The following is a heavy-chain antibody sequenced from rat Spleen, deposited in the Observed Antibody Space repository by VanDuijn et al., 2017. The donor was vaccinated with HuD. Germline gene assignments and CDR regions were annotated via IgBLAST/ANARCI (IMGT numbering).Heavy chain of an antibody. J-gene: IGHJ2*01. Sequence: EVHLVESGGGLVQPGRSLKLSCAASGFPFSDHYMAWVRQAPTKGLEWVASISYDGDNTYYRDSVKGRFTIFRDNAKSSLYLQMYSLMSEDTATYYCTKDSVSLIVFTFDYWGQGVMVTVSS. CDR3: TKDSVSLIVFTFDY. CDR2: ISYDGDNT. V-gene: IGHV5-20*01. D-gene: IGHD1-3*01. CDR1: GFPFSDHY.